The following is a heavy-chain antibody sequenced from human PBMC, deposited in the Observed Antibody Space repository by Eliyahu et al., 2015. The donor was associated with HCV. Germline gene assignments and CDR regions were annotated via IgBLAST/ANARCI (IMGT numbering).Heavy chain of an antibody. CDR3: ARDRYSYGSPPGY. D-gene: IGHD5-18*01. CDR1: GYTFTSYG. J-gene: IGHJ4*02. CDR2: ISAYNGNT. Sequence: QVRLVQSGAEVKKPGASVKVSCKASGYTFTSYGITWVRQAPGQGLEWMGWISAYNGNTKYAQNLQGRVTMTTDTSTSTAYMEVGGLKSDDTAVYYCARDRYSYGSPPGYWGQGTLVTVSS. V-gene: IGHV1-18*01.